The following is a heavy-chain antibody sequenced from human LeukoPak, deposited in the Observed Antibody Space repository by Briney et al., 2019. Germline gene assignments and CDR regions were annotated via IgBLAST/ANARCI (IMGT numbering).Heavy chain of an antibody. D-gene: IGHD1-26*01. V-gene: IGHV1-46*01. Sequence: GASVKVSCKTSGYTFTSHYMHWARQAPGQGLEWMGIINPSGGSTSYAQKFQGRVTMTRDSSTSTVYMELSSLRFEDTAVYYCARDPIVGATRWDYWGQGTLVTVSS. CDR2: INPSGGST. J-gene: IGHJ4*02. CDR1: GYTFTSHY. CDR3: ARDPIVGATRWDY.